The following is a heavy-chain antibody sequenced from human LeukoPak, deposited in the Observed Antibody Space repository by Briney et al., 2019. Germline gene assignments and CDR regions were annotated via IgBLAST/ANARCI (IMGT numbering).Heavy chain of an antibody. CDR3: ARDLGAAAGTSGGDY. CDR2: ISSSSSYI. CDR1: GFTFSSYA. V-gene: IGHV3-21*01. Sequence: GGSLRLSCAASGFTFSSYAMHWVRQAPGKGLEWVSSISSSSSYIYYADSVKGRFTISRDNAKNSLYLQMNSLRAEDTAVYYCARDLGAAAGTSGGDYWGQGTLVTVSS. D-gene: IGHD6-13*01. J-gene: IGHJ4*02.